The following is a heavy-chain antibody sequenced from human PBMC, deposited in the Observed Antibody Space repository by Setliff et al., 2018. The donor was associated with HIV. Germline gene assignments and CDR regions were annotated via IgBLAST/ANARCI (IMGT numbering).Heavy chain of an antibody. V-gene: IGHV4-61*09. D-gene: IGHD6-6*01. CDR3: ARVSYSGSSYIDY. CDR2: IYTSGST. Sequence: CTVSGGSISSGSHYWNWIRQPAGKGLEWIGHIYTSGSTNYNPSLKSRVTISVDTSKNQFSLKLSSVTAADTSVYYCARVSYSGSSYIDYWGQGTLVTVSS. CDR1: GGSISSGSHY. J-gene: IGHJ4*02.